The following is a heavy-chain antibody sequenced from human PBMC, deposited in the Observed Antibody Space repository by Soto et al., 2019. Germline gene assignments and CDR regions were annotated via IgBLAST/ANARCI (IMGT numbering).Heavy chain of an antibody. CDR2: ISYDGSNK. J-gene: IGHJ3*02. CDR1: GFTFSSYG. D-gene: IGHD2-2*01. V-gene: IGHV3-30*18. CDR3: AKERVNVPGAFDI. Sequence: QVQLVESGGGVVQPGRSLRLSCAASGFTFSSYGMHWVRQAPGKGLEWVAVISYDGSNKYYADSVKGRFTISRDNSKNTLYLQMNSLRAEDTAVYYCAKERVNVPGAFDIWGQGTMVTVSS.